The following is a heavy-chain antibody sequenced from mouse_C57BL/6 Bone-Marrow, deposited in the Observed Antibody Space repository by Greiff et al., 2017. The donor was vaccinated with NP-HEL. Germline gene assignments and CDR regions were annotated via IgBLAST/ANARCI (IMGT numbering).Heavy chain of an antibody. CDR2: IDPEDGET. Sequence: EVQLQQSGAELVKPGASVKLSCTASGFNIKDYYMHWVKQRTEQGLEWIGRIDPEDGETKYAPNFQGKATITADTSSNTAYLQLSSLTSEDTAVYYCARRAVVVPYAMDYWGQGTSVTVSS. D-gene: IGHD1-1*01. V-gene: IGHV14-2*01. CDR1: GFNIKDYY. CDR3: ARRAVVVPYAMDY. J-gene: IGHJ4*01.